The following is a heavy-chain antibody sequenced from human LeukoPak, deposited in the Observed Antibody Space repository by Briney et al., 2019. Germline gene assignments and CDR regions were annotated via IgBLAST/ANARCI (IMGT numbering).Heavy chain of an antibody. Sequence: GGSLRLSCAASGFTFSSYSMNWVRQAPGKGLEWFSYISSSSSTIYYADSVKGRFTISRDNAKNSLYLQMNSLRAEDTAVYYCARGYPHTAVLLWFGDPLDYWGQGTLVTVSS. V-gene: IGHV3-48*01. D-gene: IGHD3-10*01. CDR2: ISSSSSTI. CDR1: GFTFSSYS. CDR3: ARGYPHTAVLLWFGDPLDY. J-gene: IGHJ4*02.